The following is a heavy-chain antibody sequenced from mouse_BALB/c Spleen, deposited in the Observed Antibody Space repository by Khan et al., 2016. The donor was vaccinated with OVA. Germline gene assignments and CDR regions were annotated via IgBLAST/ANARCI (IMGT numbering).Heavy chain of an antibody. CDR2: INTHSGVP. D-gene: IGHD2-12*01. V-gene: IGHV9-4*02. Sequence: QIQLVQSGPELKKPGETVRISCKASGYTFTTAGIQWVQKMPGKGLKWIGWINTHSGVPKYAEDFKGRFAFSLEISVSTAYLQITNLKNEDTATYFCARGGAAYYRGGGGDMEYWGQGTSVTVSS. CDR1: GYTFTTAG. CDR3: ARGGAAYYRGGGGDMEY. J-gene: IGHJ4*01.